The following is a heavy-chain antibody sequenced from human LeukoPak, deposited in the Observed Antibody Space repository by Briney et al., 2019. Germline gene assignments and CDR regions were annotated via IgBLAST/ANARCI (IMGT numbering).Heavy chain of an antibody. CDR2: IYPGDSDT. D-gene: IGHD5-18*01. CDR3: ARHGYSYGYGPEYYYYMDV. CDR1: GYTFTSYW. Sequence: GESLKISCEGSGYTFTSYWIAWVRQMPGKGLEWMGIIYPGDSDTRYSPSFQGQVTISADKSISTAYLQWSSLKASDTAMYYCARHGYSYGYGPEYYYYMDVWGKGTTVTVSS. J-gene: IGHJ6*03. V-gene: IGHV5-51*01.